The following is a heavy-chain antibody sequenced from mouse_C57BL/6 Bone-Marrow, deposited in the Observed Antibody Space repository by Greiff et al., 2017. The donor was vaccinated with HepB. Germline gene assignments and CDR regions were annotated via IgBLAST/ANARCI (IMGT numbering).Heavy chain of an antibody. CDR3: ARRGELYYVDY. CDR1: GFTFSDYY. V-gene: IGHV5-12*01. J-gene: IGHJ2*01. Sequence: EVKLQESGGGLVQPGGSLKLSCAASGFTFSDYYMYWVRQTPEKRLEWVAYISNGGGSTYYPDTVKGRFTISRDNAKNTLYLQMSRLKSEDTAMYCCARRGELYYVDYWGQGTTLTVSA. CDR2: ISNGGGST.